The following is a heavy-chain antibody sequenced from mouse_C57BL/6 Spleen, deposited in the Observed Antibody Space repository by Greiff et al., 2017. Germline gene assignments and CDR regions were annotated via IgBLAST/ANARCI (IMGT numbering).Heavy chain of an antibody. Sequence: VQLQQSGPELVKTGASVTISCKASGYLFTGYFMNWVKQSHGKSLEWIGRINPFNGDTFYNQKFQGKATLTVDQSSSTAHMERLSLTSEDFAVYYCARRGGYYDYDDWFAYWGQGTLVTVSA. D-gene: IGHD2-4*01. CDR3: ARRGGYYDYDDWFAY. CDR2: INPFNGDT. J-gene: IGHJ3*01. CDR1: GYLFTGYF. V-gene: IGHV1-37*01.